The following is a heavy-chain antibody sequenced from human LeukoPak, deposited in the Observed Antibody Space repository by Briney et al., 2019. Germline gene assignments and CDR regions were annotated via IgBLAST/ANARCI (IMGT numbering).Heavy chain of an antibody. V-gene: IGHV1-2*06. Sequence: GASVKVSCKASGYTFTGYYMHWVRQAPGQGLEWMGRINPNSGGTNYAQKFQGRVTMTRDTTISTAYMELSRLRSDDTAVYYCARHAASGYYDTSGYYPLLFDYWGQGTLVTVSS. D-gene: IGHD3-22*01. CDR1: GYTFTGYY. CDR2: INPNSGGT. CDR3: ARHAASGYYDTSGYYPLLFDY. J-gene: IGHJ4*02.